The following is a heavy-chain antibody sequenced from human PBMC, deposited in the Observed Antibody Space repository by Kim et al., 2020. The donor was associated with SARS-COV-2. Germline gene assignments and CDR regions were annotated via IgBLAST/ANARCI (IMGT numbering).Heavy chain of an antibody. V-gene: IGHV3-48*03. J-gene: IGHJ4*02. Sequence: GGSLRLSCAASGFTFSSYEMNWVRQAPGKGLEWVSYISSSGSTIYYADSVKGRFTISRDNAKNSLYLQMNSLRAEDTAVYYCARDHLPTNGWIPGIAVAGTSAGNYFDYWGQGTLVTVSS. D-gene: IGHD6-19*01. CDR1: GFTFSSYE. CDR3: ARDHLPTNGWIPGIAVAGTSAGNYFDY. CDR2: ISSSGSTI.